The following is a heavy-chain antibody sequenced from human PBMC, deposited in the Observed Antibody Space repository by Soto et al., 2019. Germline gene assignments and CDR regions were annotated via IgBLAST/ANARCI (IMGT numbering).Heavy chain of an antibody. CDR3: ARLAPD. V-gene: IGHV3-72*01. CDR2: TRNKANSYTT. J-gene: IGHJ4*02. Sequence: EVQLVESGGGLVQPGGSLRLSCAASGFTFSDHNMDWVRQAPGKGLELVGRTRNKANSYTTEYAASVKGRFTISRDESKNSLYLQMNSMKIEDTAMYYCARLAPDWGQGTLVTVSS. CDR1: GFTFSDHN.